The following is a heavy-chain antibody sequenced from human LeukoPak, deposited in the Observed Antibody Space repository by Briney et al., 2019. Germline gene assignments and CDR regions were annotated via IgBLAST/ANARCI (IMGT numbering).Heavy chain of an antibody. D-gene: IGHD3-9*01. J-gene: IGHJ2*01. CDR2: ISDSGST. CDR1: GGSISSRSYY. Sequence: SETLSLTCTVSGGSISSRSYYWGWIRQPPGKGLEWIGKISDSGSTYYSPSLRSRVTISIDMSKNQFSLKLSSVTATDTAVYYCARLFDWGSDHWYFDLWGRGTLVTVSS. CDR3: ARLFDWGSDHWYFDL. V-gene: IGHV4-39*01.